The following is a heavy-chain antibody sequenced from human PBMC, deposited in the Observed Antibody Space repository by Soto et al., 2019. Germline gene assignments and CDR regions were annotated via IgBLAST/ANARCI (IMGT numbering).Heavy chain of an antibody. CDR1: GYTFTSYG. Sequence: ASVKVSCKASGYTFTSYGISWVRQAPGQGLEWMGWISAYNGNTNYAQKLQGRVTMTTDTSTSTAYMELRSLRSDDTAVYYCARLYGDYELSYYYYYYMGVWGKGTTVTVSS. J-gene: IGHJ6*03. CDR3: ARLYGDYELSYYYYYYMGV. CDR2: ISAYNGNT. D-gene: IGHD4-17*01. V-gene: IGHV1-18*01.